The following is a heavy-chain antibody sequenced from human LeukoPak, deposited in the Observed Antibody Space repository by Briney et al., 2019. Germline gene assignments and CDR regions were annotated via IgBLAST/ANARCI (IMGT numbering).Heavy chain of an antibody. CDR3: ARQDSTAYYDSTGLPYDAFDI. Sequence: GESLKISFKGSGYSFTSYWIGWVRPMPGKGVEWMGITYPGDSESRYSPSFQGQVTISADNSIATAYLQWSSLKASDTAMYYCARQDSTAYYDSTGLPYDAFDIWGQGTMVTVSS. CDR2: TYPGDSES. J-gene: IGHJ3*02. CDR1: GYSFTSYW. V-gene: IGHV5-51*01. D-gene: IGHD3-22*01.